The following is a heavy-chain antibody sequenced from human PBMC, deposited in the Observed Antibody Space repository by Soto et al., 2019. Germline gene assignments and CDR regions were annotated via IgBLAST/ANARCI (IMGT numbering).Heavy chain of an antibody. J-gene: IGHJ5*02. CDR1: GGSISSTNW. D-gene: IGHD2-8*02. V-gene: IGHV4-4*02. CDR2: MYHSGST. Sequence: QVQLRESGPGLVKPSGTLSLNCAVSGGSISSTNWWTWVRQSPGKGLEWIGEMYHSGSTTYNPSLRGRVTMSVDTSNNQCSLQLRYVTAADTAVYYCATLPPRIELAVLPIPTWGQGTLVTVSA. CDR3: ATLPPRIELAVLPIPT.